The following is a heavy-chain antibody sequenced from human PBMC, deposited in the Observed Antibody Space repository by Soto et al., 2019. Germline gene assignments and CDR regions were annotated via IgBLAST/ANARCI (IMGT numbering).Heavy chain of an antibody. Sequence: ASVKVSCKASGYTFSSYAIHWVRQAPGQGLEWMGWIHAGNGNTKYSQSFQGRVTISRDTSATTAYMELNSLRSEDTAVYYCARGVAFLDYWGQGTLVTVS. CDR3: ARGVAFLDY. J-gene: IGHJ4*02. CDR1: GYTFSSYA. CDR2: IHAGNGNT. V-gene: IGHV1-3*01. D-gene: IGHD2-15*01.